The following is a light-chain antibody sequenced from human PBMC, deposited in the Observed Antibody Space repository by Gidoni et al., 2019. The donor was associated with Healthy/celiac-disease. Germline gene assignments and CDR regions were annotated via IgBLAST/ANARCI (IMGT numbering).Light chain of an antibody. CDR3: QKISSSHLT. CDR1: HGISSY. V-gene: IGKV1-9*01. CDR2: AAS. J-gene: IGKJ3*01. Sequence: DIPFTHSPSFLSASVGDRVTITCRASHGISSYLPWYQQKPGKDPKLLIYAASTFQGGVPSRFRGSGSGTEFTLTISSLQHEDFANYYCQKISSSHLTLGHGTKVDIK.